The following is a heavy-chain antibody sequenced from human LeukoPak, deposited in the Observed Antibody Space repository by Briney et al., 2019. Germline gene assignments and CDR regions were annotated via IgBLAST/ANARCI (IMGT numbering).Heavy chain of an antibody. Sequence: SETLSLTCTVSGGSISGSISSYYWNWIRQPPGKGLEWIGYIYYSGSTNYKSSLKSRVTISVDTSKNQFSLKLNSVTAADTAVYYCARHYGPWGQGTLVTVSS. CDR1: GGSISGSISSYY. J-gene: IGHJ5*02. V-gene: IGHV4-59*08. CDR2: IYYSGST. D-gene: IGHD3-10*01. CDR3: ARHYGP.